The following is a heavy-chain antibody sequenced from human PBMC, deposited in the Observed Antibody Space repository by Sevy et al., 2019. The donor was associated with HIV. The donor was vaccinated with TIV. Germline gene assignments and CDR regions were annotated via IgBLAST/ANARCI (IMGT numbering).Heavy chain of an antibody. Sequence: GGSLRLSCVASGFTFSNYAMSWVRQAPGKGLEWVSGFSANGGSTKYADSVKGRVTISRDNSKNTLYLQMNSLRAEDTAVYYCAKDRIWELGDAFDIWGQGTMVTVSS. V-gene: IGHV3-23*01. CDR3: AKDRIWELGDAFDI. D-gene: IGHD1-26*01. CDR1: GFTFSNYA. J-gene: IGHJ3*02. CDR2: FSANGGST.